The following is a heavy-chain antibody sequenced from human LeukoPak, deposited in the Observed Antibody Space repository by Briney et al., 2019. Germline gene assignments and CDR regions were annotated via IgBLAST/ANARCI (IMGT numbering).Heavy chain of an antibody. D-gene: IGHD1-20*01. J-gene: IGHJ6*03. V-gene: IGHV4-59*12. CDR1: GGSISSYY. Sequence: PSETLSLTCTVSGGSISSYYWSWIRQPPGKGLEWIGYIYYSGSTNYNPSLKSRVTISVDTSKNQFSLKLSSVTAADTAVYYCARGFSKRYNWNDVYYYYYMDVWGKGTTVTVSS. CDR2: IYYSGST. CDR3: ARGFSKRYNWNDVYYYYYMDV.